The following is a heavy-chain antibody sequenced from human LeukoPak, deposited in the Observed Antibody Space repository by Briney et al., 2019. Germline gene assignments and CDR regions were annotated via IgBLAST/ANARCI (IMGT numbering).Heavy chain of an antibody. CDR2: MYNSGST. CDR3: ARGGTAVVTPYAFDI. J-gene: IGHJ3*02. V-gene: IGHV4-59*08. CDR1: GGSISTYY. D-gene: IGHD4-23*01. Sequence: PSETLSLTCTVSGGSISTYYWSWIRQPPGKGLEWIGYMYNSGSTNYNPSLKSRVTISIDTSKNQVSLRLSSVTAADTAVYYCARGGTAVVTPYAFDIWGQGTMVTVSS.